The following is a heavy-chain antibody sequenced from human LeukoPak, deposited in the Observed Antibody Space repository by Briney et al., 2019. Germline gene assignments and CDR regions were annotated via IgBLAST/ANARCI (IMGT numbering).Heavy chain of an antibody. Sequence: ASVQVSCKASGGTYSRYAIRWVRQAPGQGLEWMGRIIPILGIEKYVQKFQGRVTITADKQTRKGYMERSSLRSEDTAVYYCSRADNDDSSGSHFDYWGQGTLVTVSS. D-gene: IGHD3-22*01. J-gene: IGHJ4*02. CDR1: GGTYSRYA. V-gene: IGHV1-69*04. CDR2: IIPILGIE. CDR3: SRADNDDSSGSHFDY.